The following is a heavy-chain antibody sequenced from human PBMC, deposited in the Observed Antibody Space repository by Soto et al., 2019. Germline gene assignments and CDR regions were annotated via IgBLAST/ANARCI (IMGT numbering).Heavy chain of an antibody. J-gene: IGHJ4*02. CDR2: INHSGST. CDR3: ARVAYYYDSSGYYQDSYYFDY. V-gene: IGHV4-34*01. Sequence: PSETLSLTCAVYGGSFSCYYWSWIRQPPGKGLEWIGEINHSGSTNYNPSLKSRVTISVDTSKNQFSLKLSSVTAADTAVYYCARVAYYYDSSGYYQDSYYFDYWGQGTLVTVSS. D-gene: IGHD3-22*01. CDR1: GGSFSCYY.